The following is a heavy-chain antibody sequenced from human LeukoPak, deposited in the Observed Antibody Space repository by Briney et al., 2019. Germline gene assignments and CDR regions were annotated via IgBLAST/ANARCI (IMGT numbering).Heavy chain of an antibody. D-gene: IGHD3-3*01. CDR1: GFTFSSYE. J-gene: IGHJ6*03. CDR3: ARFGVVTYYYYYYMDV. Sequence: QPGGSLRLSCAASGFTFSSYEMNWVRQAPGKGLEWVSNISSSGSTIYYADSVKGRFTISRDNAKNSLYLQMNSLRAEDTAVYYCARFGVVTYYYYYYMDVWGKGTTVTVSS. CDR2: ISSSGSTI. V-gene: IGHV3-48*03.